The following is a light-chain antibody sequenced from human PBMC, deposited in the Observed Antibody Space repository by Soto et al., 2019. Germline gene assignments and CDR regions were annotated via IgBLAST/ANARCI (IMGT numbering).Light chain of an antibody. J-gene: IGKJ1*01. V-gene: IGKV1-6*01. CDR2: AAS. CDR3: LHDHNYPRT. CDR1: QAIRDD. Sequence: AFQMTQSPSSLSASIGDRVTITCRASQAIRDDLGWYQQKPGKAPNLLIYAASNLQTGVPSRFSGSGSGTDFTLTISSLQPEDFATYYCLHDHNYPRTFGQGTRVDIK.